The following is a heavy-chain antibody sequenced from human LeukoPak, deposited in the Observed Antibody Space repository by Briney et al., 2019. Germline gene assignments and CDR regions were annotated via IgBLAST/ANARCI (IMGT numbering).Heavy chain of an antibody. CDR3: ARTGRGSGWYDYFDY. D-gene: IGHD6-19*01. J-gene: IGHJ4*02. Sequence: SVKVSCKASGGTFSSYAISWVRQAPGQGLEWMGGIIPIFGTANYAQKFQGRVTITADESTSTAYMELSSLRSEDTAVYYCARTGRGSGWYDYFDYWGQGALVTVSS. CDR1: GGTFSSYA. V-gene: IGHV1-69*01. CDR2: IIPIFGTA.